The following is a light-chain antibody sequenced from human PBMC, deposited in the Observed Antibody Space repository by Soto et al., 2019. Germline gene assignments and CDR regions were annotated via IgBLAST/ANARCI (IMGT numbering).Light chain of an antibody. CDR3: SSYTSRSTVL. CDR1: SSDVGGYNY. CDR2: DVN. V-gene: IGLV2-14*01. J-gene: IGLJ2*01. Sequence: QSALTQPASVSGSPGQSITISCTGTSSDVGGYNYVSWYQQHPGKAPKLMIYDVNNRPSGVSNRFSGSKSGNTASLTISGLQAEDDADYSCSSYTSRSTVLFGGGTQLTVL.